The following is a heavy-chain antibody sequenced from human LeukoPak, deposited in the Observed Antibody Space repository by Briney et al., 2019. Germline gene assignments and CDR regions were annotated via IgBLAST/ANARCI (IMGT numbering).Heavy chain of an antibody. CDR1: GGSISSGGYS. CDR2: IYRSGST. D-gene: IGHD2-2*01. J-gene: IGHJ4*02. V-gene: IGHV4-30-2*01. Sequence: SETLSLTCAVSGGSISSGGYSWSWIRQPPGKGLEWIGYIYRSGSTYYNPSLKSRVTISVDRSKNQFSLKLSSVTAADTAVYYCARGGYCSSTSCHTFDYWGQGTLVTVSS. CDR3: ARGGYCSSTSCHTFDY.